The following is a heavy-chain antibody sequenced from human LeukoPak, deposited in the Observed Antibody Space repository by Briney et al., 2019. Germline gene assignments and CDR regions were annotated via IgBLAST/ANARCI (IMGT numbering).Heavy chain of an antibody. D-gene: IGHD3-10*01. CDR3: ARASNLLSGFDY. CDR2: IYYSGCT. J-gene: IGHJ4*02. CDR1: GGYISSGDHY. V-gene: IGHV4-30-4*08. Sequence: PSETLSLTCTVSGGYISSGDHYWSWSRQPPGKGLEWIGYIYYSGCTYYNPSLKSRVTISVDTSKYQFSLKVNSVTAADTAVYYCARASNLLSGFDYWGQGTLVTVSS.